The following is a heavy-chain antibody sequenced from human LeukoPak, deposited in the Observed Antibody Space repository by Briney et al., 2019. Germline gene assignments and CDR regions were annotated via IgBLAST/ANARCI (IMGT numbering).Heavy chain of an antibody. CDR3: AREPPVGATLGGAFDI. D-gene: IGHD1-26*01. Sequence: PSETLSLTCTVSGGSISSSSYYWGWIRQPPGKGLEWIGSIYYSGSTYYNPSLKSRVTISVDTSKNQFSLKLSSVTAADTAVYYCAREPPVGATLGGAFDIWGQGTMVTVSS. CDR2: IYYSGST. CDR1: GGSISSSSYY. J-gene: IGHJ3*02. V-gene: IGHV4-39*07.